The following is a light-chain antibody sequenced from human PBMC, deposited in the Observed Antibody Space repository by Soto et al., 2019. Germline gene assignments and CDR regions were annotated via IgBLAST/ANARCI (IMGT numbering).Light chain of an antibody. CDR3: QQYYTFPGT. CDR2: DAS. V-gene: IGKV1-5*01. J-gene: IGKJ1*01. Sequence: DIQMTQSPSTLPASLGDRVTITCRASQSISRWLAWYQQKPGTAPRVLIYDASNLQSGVPSRYSGSGSGTKFTLTIGSPQSEDFATYYCQQYYTFPGTFGPGTKVDIK. CDR1: QSISRW.